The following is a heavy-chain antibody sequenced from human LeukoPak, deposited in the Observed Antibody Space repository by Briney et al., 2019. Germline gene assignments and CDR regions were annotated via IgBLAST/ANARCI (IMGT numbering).Heavy chain of an antibody. CDR2: IRIKTLGETT. D-gene: IGHD3-16*02. V-gene: IGHV3-49*03. CDR3: TRDYQNEY. J-gene: IGHJ1*01. CDR1: GFTFGDYA. Sequence: GRSLRLSCTTSGFTFGDYAMTWIRQAPGKGMEWVGFIRIKTLGETTLYAASVKGRFTISRDDSKGIAYLQMNSLKTEDSAVYYCTRDYQNEYWGQGTLATVSS.